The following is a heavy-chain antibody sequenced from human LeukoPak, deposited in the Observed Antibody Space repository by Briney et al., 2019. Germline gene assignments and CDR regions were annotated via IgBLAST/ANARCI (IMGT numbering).Heavy chain of an antibody. V-gene: IGHV1-58*02. CDR2: TVLGSGDT. CDR3: AAGFSNHGYIY. Sequence: SVKVSCKASGLTFRTSAMQWVRQTRGQGLEWIGWTVLGSGDTNYAQSLKERVTITRDMSTSTAYMELSSLRSEDTAMYYCAAGFSNHGYIYWGKGTLVTVSS. D-gene: IGHD6-13*01. CDR1: GLTFRTSA. J-gene: IGHJ4*02.